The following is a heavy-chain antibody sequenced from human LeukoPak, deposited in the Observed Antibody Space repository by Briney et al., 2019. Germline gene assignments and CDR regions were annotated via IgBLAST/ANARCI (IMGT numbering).Heavy chain of an antibody. D-gene: IGHD2-2*02. J-gene: IGHJ4*02. CDR1: GFTFSSYW. CDR2: INPDGGRI. Sequence: GGSLRLSCAASGFTFSSYWMHWVRQAPGKGLVWVSRINPDGGRISYADSVQGRFTISRDNAKNTVYLQMNSLRAEDTAVYYCARGSRYCSSTSCYTFDSWGQGTLVTVSS. V-gene: IGHV3-74*01. CDR3: ARGSRYCSSTSCYTFDS.